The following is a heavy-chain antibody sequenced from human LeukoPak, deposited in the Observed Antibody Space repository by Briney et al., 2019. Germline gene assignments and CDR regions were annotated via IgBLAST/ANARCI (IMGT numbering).Heavy chain of an antibody. V-gene: IGHV3-23*01. D-gene: IGHD3-9*01. CDR3: AGYYDILTGYYYFDY. CDR1: GFTFSSYA. J-gene: IGHJ4*02. CDR2: ISGSGGST. Sequence: PGGSLRLSCAASGFTFSSYAMSWVRQAPGKGLEWVSAISGSGGSTYYADSVKGRFTISRDNSKNTLYLQMNSLRAEGTAVYYCAGYYDILTGYYYFDYWGQGTLVTVSS.